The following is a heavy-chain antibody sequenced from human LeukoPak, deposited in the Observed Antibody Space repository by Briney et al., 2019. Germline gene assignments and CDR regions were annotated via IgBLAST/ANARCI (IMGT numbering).Heavy chain of an antibody. V-gene: IGHV1-2*02. CDR2: INPNSGGT. CDR3: ARGVVGAPYFDY. Sequence: ASVKVSCKASGYTFTGYYMHWVRQAPGHGIEGMGWINPNSGGTNYAQKFQGRVTMTRDTSISTAYMELSRLRSDDTAVYYCARGVVGAPYFDYWGQGTLVTVSS. D-gene: IGHD1-26*01. CDR1: GYTFTGYY. J-gene: IGHJ4*02.